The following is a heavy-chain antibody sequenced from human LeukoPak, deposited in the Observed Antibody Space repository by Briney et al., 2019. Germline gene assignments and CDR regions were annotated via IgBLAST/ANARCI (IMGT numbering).Heavy chain of an antibody. CDR3: ARVVVAAIGSPDY. CDR2: IYYSGST. Sequence: SETLSLTCTVSGGSISSSSYYWGWIRQPPGKGLEWIGSIYYSGSTYYNPSLKSRVTISVDTSKNQFSLKLSSVTAADTAVYYCARVVVAAIGSPDYWGQGTLVTVSS. V-gene: IGHV4-39*07. J-gene: IGHJ4*02. CDR1: GGSISSSSYY. D-gene: IGHD2-15*01.